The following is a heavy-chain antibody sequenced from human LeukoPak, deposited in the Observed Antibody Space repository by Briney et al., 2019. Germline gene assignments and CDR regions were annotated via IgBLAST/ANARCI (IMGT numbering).Heavy chain of an antibody. CDR3: ACQIEVGATHRGYYYYMDV. J-gene: IGHJ6*03. V-gene: IGHV1-69*06. CDR2: IIPMFGTA. CDR1: GGTFSSYP. D-gene: IGHD1-26*01. Sequence: ASVKVSCKASGGTFSSYPISWVRQAPGQGLEWMGGIIPMFGTANYAQKFQGRVTITADKSTSTAYMELSSLRFEDTAVYYCACQIEVGATHRGYYYYMDVWGKGTTVTVSS.